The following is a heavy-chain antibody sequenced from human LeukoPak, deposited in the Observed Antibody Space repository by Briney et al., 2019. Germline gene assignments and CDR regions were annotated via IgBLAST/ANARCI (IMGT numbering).Heavy chain of an antibody. CDR2: ISAYNGNT. CDR3: ARVLPAYYDILTGYYTPFDY. J-gene: IGHJ4*02. CDR1: GGTFGSYA. V-gene: IGHV1-18*01. Sequence: ASVKVSCKASGGTFGSYAISWVRQAPGQGLEWMGWISAYNGNTNYAQKLQGRVTMTTDTSTSTAYMELRSLRSDDTAVYYCARVLPAYYDILTGYYTPFDYWGQGTLVTVSS. D-gene: IGHD3-9*01.